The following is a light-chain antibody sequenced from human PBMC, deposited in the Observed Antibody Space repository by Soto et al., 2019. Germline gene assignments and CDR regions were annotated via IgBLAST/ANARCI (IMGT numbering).Light chain of an antibody. CDR1: QSVSSN. CDR3: QQYKNWPRT. J-gene: IGKJ1*01. Sequence: DIVLTQSPVTLSVSQGEGATLSCRASQSVSSNLAWYQEKPGQAPSLLIYGAFTRATGIPARFSGRGSGTEFTLTISSLQSEDFAVYYCQQYKNWPRTFGQGTKVDIK. V-gene: IGKV3-15*01. CDR2: GAF.